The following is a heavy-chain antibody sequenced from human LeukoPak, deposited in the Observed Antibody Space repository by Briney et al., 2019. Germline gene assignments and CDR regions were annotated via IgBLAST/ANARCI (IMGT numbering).Heavy chain of an antibody. V-gene: IGHV3-33*01. D-gene: IGHD3-10*01. Sequence: GGSLRLSCAASGFTFSSYGMHWVRQAPGKGLEWVAVIWYDGSNKYYADSVKGRFTISRDNSKNTRYLQMNSLRAGDTAVYYCARAAAITMVRGVPLDYWGQGTLVTVSS. CDR3: ARAAAITMVRGVPLDY. CDR1: GFTFSSYG. J-gene: IGHJ4*02. CDR2: IWYDGSNK.